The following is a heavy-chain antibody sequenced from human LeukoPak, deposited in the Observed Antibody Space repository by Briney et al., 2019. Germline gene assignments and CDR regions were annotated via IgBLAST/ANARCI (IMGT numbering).Heavy chain of an antibody. CDR1: GYTFTSYY. CDR2: INPSGGST. V-gene: IGHV1-46*01. Sequence: VASVTVSCKASGYTFTSYYMHWVRQAPGQGLEWMGIINPSGGSTSYAQTFQGRVTMTRDTSTSTVYMELSSLRSEDTAVYYCARAGGKDSNYGDFDYWGQGTLVTVSS. J-gene: IGHJ4*02. CDR3: ARAGGKDSNYGDFDY. D-gene: IGHD4-11*01.